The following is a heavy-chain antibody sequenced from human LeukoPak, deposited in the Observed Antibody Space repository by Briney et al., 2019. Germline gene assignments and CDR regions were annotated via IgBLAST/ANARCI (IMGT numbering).Heavy chain of an antibody. J-gene: IGHJ3*02. CDR3: ARAGKTTVVTPVGAFDI. V-gene: IGHV3-53*01. D-gene: IGHD4-23*01. Sequence: GGSLRLSCAASGFTVSSNYMSWVRQAPGKGLEWVSVIYSGGSTYYADSVKGRFTISRDNSKNTLYLQMNSLRAEDTAVYYCARAGKTTVVTPVGAFDIWGQGTMVTVSS. CDR1: GFTVSSNY. CDR2: IYSGGST.